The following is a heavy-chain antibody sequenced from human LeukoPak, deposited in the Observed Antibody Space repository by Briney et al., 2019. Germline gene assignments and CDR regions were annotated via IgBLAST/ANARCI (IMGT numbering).Heavy chain of an antibody. Sequence: SETLSLTCTVSGGSISNYYWSWFRPPPGKGLEWVGYIYDSGSTNYNPSLKSRVTISVDTSRNQFSLKLSSVTAADTAVYYCARAKCGYSSGCRWGYFDYWGQGTLVTVSS. CDR2: IYDSGST. CDR1: GGSISNYY. D-gene: IGHD6-19*01. J-gene: IGHJ4*02. CDR3: ARAKCGYSSGCRWGYFDY. V-gene: IGHV4-59*01.